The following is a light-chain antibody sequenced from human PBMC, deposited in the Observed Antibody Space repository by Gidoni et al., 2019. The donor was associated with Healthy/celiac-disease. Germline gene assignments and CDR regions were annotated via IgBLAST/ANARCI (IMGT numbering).Light chain of an antibody. CDR3: QQSYSTLWT. J-gene: IGKJ1*01. V-gene: IGKV1-39*01. CDR2: AAS. Sequence: DIQMTQSPSSLSASVGDRVTITCRASQSISSDLNWYQQKPGKAPKLLIYAASSLQSGVPSRFSGSGSGTDFTLTISSLQPEDFATYDCQQSYSTLWTFGQGTKVEIK. CDR1: QSISSD.